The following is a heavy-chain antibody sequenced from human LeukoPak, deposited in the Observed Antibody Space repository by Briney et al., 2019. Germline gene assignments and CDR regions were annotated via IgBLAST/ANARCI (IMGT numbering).Heavy chain of an antibody. Sequence: ASVKVSCKASGYTFTDYYMHWVRQAPGQGLEWMGWINTHSGGTSYAQKFQGRVTMTRDTSICTGFMELKSLGSDDTAVYYCARSRISAPVDYWGQGTLVTVSS. J-gene: IGHJ4*02. CDR3: ARSRISAPVDY. CDR2: INTHSGGT. CDR1: GYTFTDYY. D-gene: IGHD6-6*01. V-gene: IGHV1-2*02.